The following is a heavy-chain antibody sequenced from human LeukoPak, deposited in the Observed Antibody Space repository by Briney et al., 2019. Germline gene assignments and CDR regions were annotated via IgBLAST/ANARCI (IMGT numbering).Heavy chain of an antibody. CDR2: ISGSGGST. D-gene: IGHD1-26*01. CDR1: GFTFSSYG. Sequence: GGSLRLSCAASGFTFSSYGMSWVRQAPGKGLEWVSAISGSGGSTYYADSVKGRFTISRDNSKNTLYLQMNSLRAEDTAVYYCARALRIYYYFDYWGQGTLVTVSS. CDR3: ARALRIYYYFDY. V-gene: IGHV3-23*01. J-gene: IGHJ4*02.